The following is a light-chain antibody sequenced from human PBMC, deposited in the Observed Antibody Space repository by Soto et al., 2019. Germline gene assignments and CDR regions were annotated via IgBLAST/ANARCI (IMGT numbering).Light chain of an antibody. CDR1: QSISRN. CDR2: AAS. Sequence: DIQMTQSPSSLSASVGDRVTITCRASQSISRNLNWYQHKPGKAPKLLIYAASSLQNGVPSRCSGGGSGTEFTLSISSLQPEDFGTSYYQQSYTTASITFGQGTRLEIK. V-gene: IGKV1-39*01. CDR3: QQSYTTASIT. J-gene: IGKJ5*01.